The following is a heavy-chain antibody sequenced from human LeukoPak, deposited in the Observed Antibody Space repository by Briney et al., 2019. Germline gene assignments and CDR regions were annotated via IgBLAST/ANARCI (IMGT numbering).Heavy chain of an antibody. CDR1: GGSFSGYY. J-gene: IGHJ5*02. D-gene: IGHD2-2*01. CDR3: ARGVRPRIVVVLSARGGDNWFDP. V-gene: IGHV4-34*01. Sequence: SETLSLTCAVYGGSFSGYYWSWIRQPPGKGLEWIGEINHSGSTNYNPSLKSRVTISVDTSKNQFSLKLSSVTAADTAVYYCARGVRPRIVVVLSARGGDNWFDPWGQGTLVTVSS. CDR2: INHSGST.